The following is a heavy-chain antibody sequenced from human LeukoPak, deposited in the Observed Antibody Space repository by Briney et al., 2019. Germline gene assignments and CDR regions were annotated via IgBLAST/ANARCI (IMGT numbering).Heavy chain of an antibody. CDR3: ARLKAGN. CDR1: GFTFRSYA. V-gene: IGHV3-48*04. CDR2: ISDRGDTI. Sequence: GGSLRLSCAASGFTFRSYAMSWVRQAPGKGLEWVSYISDRGDTIYYADSVKGRFTISRDNANNSVSLQMDSLRAEDTAVYYCARLKAGNWGPGYLVTVS. J-gene: IGHJ4*01.